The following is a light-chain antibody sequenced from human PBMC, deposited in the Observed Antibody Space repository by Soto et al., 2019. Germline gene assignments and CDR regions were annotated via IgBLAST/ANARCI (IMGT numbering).Light chain of an antibody. V-gene: IGLV2-14*01. CDR2: EVS. CDR1: SSDVGGYNY. CDR3: SSYTSSSTGVV. J-gene: IGLJ2*01. Sequence: QSALTQPASVSGSPGQSITISCTGTSSDVGGYNYVSWYQQHPGKAPKLMIYEVSNRPPGVSNRFSGSKSGNTASLTISGLQAEDEADYYCSSYTSSSTGVVFGGGTKLTVL.